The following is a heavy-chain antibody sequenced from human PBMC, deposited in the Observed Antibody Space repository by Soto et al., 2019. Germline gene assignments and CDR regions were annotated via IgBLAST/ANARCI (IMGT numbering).Heavy chain of an antibody. D-gene: IGHD6-6*01. V-gene: IGHV1-18*04. Sequence: ASVKVSCKASGYTFTSYGISWVRQAPGQGLEWMGWISAYNGNTNYAQKLQGRVTMTTDTSTSTAYMELRSRRSDDTAVYYCARRSSSSSPSYFDYWGQGTLVTVSS. CDR1: GYTFTSYG. CDR2: ISAYNGNT. CDR3: ARRSSSSSPSYFDY. J-gene: IGHJ4*02.